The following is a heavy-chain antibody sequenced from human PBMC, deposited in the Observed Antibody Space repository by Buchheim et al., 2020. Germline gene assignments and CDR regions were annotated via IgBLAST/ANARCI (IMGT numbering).Heavy chain of an antibody. Sequence: EVHLVQSGGGLVQPGGSLRLSCEASGFTFSSAAMTWVRQAPGKGLEWVSSLTISGDFTYYADSVRGRFSISRDNSKNTLYLQMSSLSAEDTAVYYCAKEVRPNDFWGQGTL. CDR3: AKEVRPNDF. J-gene: IGHJ4*02. V-gene: IGHV3-23*04. CDR2: LTISGDFT. CDR1: GFTFSSAA.